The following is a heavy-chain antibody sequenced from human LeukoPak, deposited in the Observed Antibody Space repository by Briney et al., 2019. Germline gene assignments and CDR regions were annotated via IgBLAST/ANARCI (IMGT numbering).Heavy chain of an antibody. CDR3: AKDRSSTLDDAFDF. Sequence: GGSLRLSCAASGFTFSSYWLHWVRQVPEKGLLWVSRINPDGSDSSYADSVKGRFTISRDNAKNSLYLQMTSLRAEDMALYYCAKDRSSTLDDAFDFWGQGTMVTVSS. D-gene: IGHD2-2*01. CDR1: GFTFSSYW. V-gene: IGHV3-74*01. J-gene: IGHJ3*01. CDR2: INPDGSDS.